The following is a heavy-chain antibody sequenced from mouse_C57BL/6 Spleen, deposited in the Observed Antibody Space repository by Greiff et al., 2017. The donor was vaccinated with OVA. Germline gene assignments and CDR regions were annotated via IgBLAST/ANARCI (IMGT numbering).Heavy chain of an antibody. D-gene: IGHD2-4*01. CDR2: ISDGGSYT. CDR3: ARDLRYDYEPPYYAMDY. CDR1: GFTFSSYA. V-gene: IGHV5-4*01. Sequence: EVHLVESGGGLVKPGGSLKLSCAASGFTFSSYAMSWVRQTPEKRLEWVATISDGGSYTYYPDNVKGRFTISRDNAKNNLYLQMSHLKSEDTAMYYCARDLRYDYEPPYYAMDYWGQGTSVTVSS. J-gene: IGHJ4*01.